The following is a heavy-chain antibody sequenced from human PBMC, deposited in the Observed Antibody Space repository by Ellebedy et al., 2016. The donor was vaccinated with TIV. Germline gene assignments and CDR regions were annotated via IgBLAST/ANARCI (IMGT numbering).Heavy chain of an antibody. CDR3: ARDSGFYRLDY. CDR2: ISKSSSTI. V-gene: IGHV3-11*04. J-gene: IGHJ4*02. D-gene: IGHD2/OR15-2a*01. Sequence: GGSLRLSXIASGFIFSDNYMSWMRQAPGKGLEWVSYISKSSSTIYYADSVRGRFTVSRDNAKNSLYLQLSSVRADDTAVYYCARDSGFYRLDYWGQGTLVTVSS. CDR1: GFIFSDNY.